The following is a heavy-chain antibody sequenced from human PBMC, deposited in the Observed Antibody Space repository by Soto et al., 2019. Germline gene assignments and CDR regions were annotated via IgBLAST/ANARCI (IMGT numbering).Heavy chain of an antibody. CDR2: IRSKANSYAT. CDR1: GFTFSGSA. J-gene: IGHJ6*02. CDR3: TKPPPGMDV. V-gene: IGHV3-73*02. Sequence: EVQLVESGGALVQPGGSLKLSCAASGFTFSGSAMHWVRQASGKGLEWVGRIRSKANSYATAYGASVTGSFTISRDDSKNTAYLQMNGLKSEDTAVYYCTKPPPGMDVWGQGTTVTVSS.